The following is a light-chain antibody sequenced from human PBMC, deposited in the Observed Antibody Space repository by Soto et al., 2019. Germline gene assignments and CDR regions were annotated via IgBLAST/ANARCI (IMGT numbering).Light chain of an antibody. CDR3: CSYADSSTYVV. J-gene: IGLJ2*01. V-gene: IGLV2-23*01. Sequence: QSALTQPASVSGSPGQSITISCTGTSSDVGSYNLVSWYQQHPGKAPKLMIYEGSKRPSGVSNRFSGSKPGNTASLTISGLQAEDEADYYCCSYADSSTYVVFGGGTKLTVL. CDR2: EGS. CDR1: SSDVGSYNL.